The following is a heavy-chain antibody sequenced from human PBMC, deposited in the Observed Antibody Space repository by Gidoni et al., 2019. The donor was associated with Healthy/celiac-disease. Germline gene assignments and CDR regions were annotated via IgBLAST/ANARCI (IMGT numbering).Heavy chain of an antibody. CDR1: GGTFSSYA. CDR3: ARREWLVRGPLDY. V-gene: IGHV1-69*04. CDR2: IIPILGIA. J-gene: IGHJ4*02. Sequence: QVQLVQSGAEVKKPGSSVKVSCKASGGTFSSYAISWVRQAPGQGLEWMGRIIPILGIANYAQKFQGRVTITADKSTSTAYMELSSLRSEDTAVYYCARREWLVRGPLDYWGQGTLVTVSS. D-gene: IGHD6-19*01.